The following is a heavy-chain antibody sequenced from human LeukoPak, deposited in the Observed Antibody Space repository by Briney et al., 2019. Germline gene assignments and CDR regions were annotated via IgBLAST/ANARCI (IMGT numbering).Heavy chain of an antibody. CDR3: AKKYCTFTSCFDAFDI. D-gene: IGHD2-2*01. Sequence: QTGGSLRLSCAASEFTFSSYVMSWVRQAPGKGLEWVSTISGSGGDTYYADSVKGRFTISRDNSKNTLYVQMNSLRAEDTAVYYCAKKYCTFTSCFDAFDIWGQVTMVTVSS. J-gene: IGHJ3*02. V-gene: IGHV3-23*01. CDR2: ISGSGGDT. CDR1: EFTFSSYV.